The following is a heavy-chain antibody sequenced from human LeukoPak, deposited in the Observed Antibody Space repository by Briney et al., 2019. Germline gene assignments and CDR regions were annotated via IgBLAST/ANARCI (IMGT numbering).Heavy chain of an antibody. CDR2: IYPGDSDT. CDR3: ARLRLRDTSSSGHWFDP. J-gene: IGHJ5*02. D-gene: IGHD6-6*01. Sequence: GESLKISCKGSGYSFTSYWIGWVRPMPGKGLEWMGIIYPGDSDTSSSPSFQGQVTISADKSSSTAYLQWSSLKASDTAMYYCARLRLRDTSSSGHWFDPWGQGTLVTVSS. V-gene: IGHV5-51*01. CDR1: GYSFTSYW.